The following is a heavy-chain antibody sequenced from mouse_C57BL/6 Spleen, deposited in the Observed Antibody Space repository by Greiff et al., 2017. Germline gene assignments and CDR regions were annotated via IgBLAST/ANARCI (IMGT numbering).Heavy chain of an antibody. Sequence: EVQGVESGGGLVKPGGSLKLSCAASGFTFSDYGMHWVRQAPEKGLEWVAYISSGSNTIYYADTVKGRFTLSRDNAKNTLFLQMTSLSSEDAAMYYCARLLPHWYFDVWGKGTTVTVSS. CDR1: GFTFSDYG. J-gene: IGHJ1*03. CDR3: ARLLPHWYFDV. V-gene: IGHV5-17*01. CDR2: ISSGSNTI. D-gene: IGHD6-1*01.